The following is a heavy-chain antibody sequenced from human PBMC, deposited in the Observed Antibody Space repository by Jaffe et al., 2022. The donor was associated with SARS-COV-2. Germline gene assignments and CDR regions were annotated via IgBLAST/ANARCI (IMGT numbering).Heavy chain of an antibody. CDR1: GFTFTDYY. CDR3: ARVCGVCPSVSLMDV. Sequence: QVRLVQSGAEVKKPGASVKISCKSSGFTFTDYYMHWVRQAPGQGLEWVGQVDPSGGSTTSAQRFQERLTLTTDTSTRTVYMELRSLTSDDTAIYFCARVCGVCPSVSLMDVWGQGTTVTVSS. D-gene: IGHD3-10*02. CDR2: VDPSGGST. J-gene: IGHJ6*02. V-gene: IGHV1-46*01.